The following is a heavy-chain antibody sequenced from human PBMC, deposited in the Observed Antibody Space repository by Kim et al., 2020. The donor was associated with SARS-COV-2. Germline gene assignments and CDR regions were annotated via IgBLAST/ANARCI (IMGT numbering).Heavy chain of an antibody. CDR2: ISSSGSTI. D-gene: IGHD3-22*01. J-gene: IGHJ4*02. CDR3: ARELYYYDSSGYSY. Sequence: GGSLRLSCAASGFTFSSYEMNWVRQAPGKGLEWVSYISSSGSTIYYADSVKGRFTISRDNAKNSLYLQMNSLRAEDTAVYYCARELYYYDSSGYSYWGQGTLVTVSS. V-gene: IGHV3-48*03. CDR1: GFTFSSYE.